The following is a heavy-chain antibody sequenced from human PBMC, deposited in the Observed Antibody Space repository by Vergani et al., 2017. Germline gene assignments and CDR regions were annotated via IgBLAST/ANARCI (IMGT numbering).Heavy chain of an antibody. CDR1: GFALNRHA. J-gene: IGHJ5*02. D-gene: IGHD3-3*01. CDR2: ISNDGGNK. Sequence: VQLLESGGGVVQPGTSLRLSCVVSGFALNRHAMYWVRQAPGKGLEWVVVISNDGGNKYYADSVKGRFTIYKDNTVDMLSLQMNSLRPDDTAVYYCVGGGRGDHGDFWSRLGPWGQGTRVIVSS. CDR3: VGGGRGDHGDFWSRLGP. V-gene: IGHV3-30-3*01.